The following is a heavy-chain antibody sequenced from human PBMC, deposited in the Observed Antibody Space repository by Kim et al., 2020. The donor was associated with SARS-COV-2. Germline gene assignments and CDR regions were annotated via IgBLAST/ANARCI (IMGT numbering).Heavy chain of an antibody. D-gene: IGHD3-10*01. Sequence: RYSPSFQGQGTISADKSISTAYRQWSSLKASDTAMYYCARRRFGGYYFDYWGQGTLVTVSS. J-gene: IGHJ4*02. V-gene: IGHV5-51*01. CDR3: ARRRFGGYYFDY.